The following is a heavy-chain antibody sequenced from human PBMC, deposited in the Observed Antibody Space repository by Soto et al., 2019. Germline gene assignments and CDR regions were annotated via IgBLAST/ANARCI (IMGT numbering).Heavy chain of an antibody. Sequence: SETLSPTCAVSGGSISGGGYSWSWILEPPGKGLEWIGYIYHSGSTYYNPSLNSLVTISVDRSKNQFSLKLSSVTAADTAVYYCARGSNLGSNWNFNWFDPWGQGTLVTVSS. J-gene: IGHJ5*02. V-gene: IGHV4-30-2*01. CDR3: ARGSNLGSNWNFNWFDP. CDR1: GGSISGGGYS. CDR2: IYHSGST. D-gene: IGHD1-7*01.